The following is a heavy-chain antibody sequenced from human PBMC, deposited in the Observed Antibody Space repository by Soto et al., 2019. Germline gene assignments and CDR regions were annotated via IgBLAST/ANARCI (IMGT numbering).Heavy chain of an antibody. Sequence: QVQLQESGPGLVKPSQTLSLTCTVSGGSISSGDYYWSWIRQPPGKGLEWIGYIYYSGSTYYNPSLKIRVTISVDTSKIQFSLELSSVTAADTAVYYCARAQGSGFLVSWGQGTLVTVSS. V-gene: IGHV4-30-4*01. CDR3: ARAQGSGFLVS. J-gene: IGHJ4*02. CDR1: GGSISSGDYY. CDR2: IYYSGST. D-gene: IGHD3-10*01.